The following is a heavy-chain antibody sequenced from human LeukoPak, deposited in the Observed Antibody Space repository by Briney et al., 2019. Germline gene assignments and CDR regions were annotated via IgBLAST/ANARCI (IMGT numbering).Heavy chain of an antibody. CDR1: GFTFSTYT. V-gene: IGHV3-21*01. D-gene: IGHD2-2*01. CDR3: ARGYQRPDY. J-gene: IGHJ4*02. CDR2: IRSSSNNI. Sequence: PGGSLRLSCAASGFTFSTYTMNWVRQAPGKGLEWVSSIRSSSNNINYADSVKGRFTISRDNAMNSVHLQMTSLRVEDTAVYYCARGYQRPDYWGQGTLVTVSS.